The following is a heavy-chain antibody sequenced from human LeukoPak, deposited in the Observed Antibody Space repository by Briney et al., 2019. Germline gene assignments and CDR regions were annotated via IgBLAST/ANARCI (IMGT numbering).Heavy chain of an antibody. Sequence: SVKVSCKASGGTFSSYAISWVRQAPGQGLEWMGRIIPILGIANYAQKFQGRVTITADKSTSTAYMELSSLRSEDTAVYYCARVYYGSGRRLAKPLDYWGQGTLVTVSS. CDR3: ARVYYGSGRRLAKPLDY. J-gene: IGHJ4*02. V-gene: IGHV1-69*04. CDR2: IIPILGIA. CDR1: GGTFSSYA. D-gene: IGHD3-10*01.